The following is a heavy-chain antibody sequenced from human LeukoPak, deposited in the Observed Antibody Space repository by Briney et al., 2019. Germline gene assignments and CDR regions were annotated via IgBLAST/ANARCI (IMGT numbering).Heavy chain of an antibody. CDR2: IYHSGST. CDR3: AREGVYDSSGYPNGHYGMDV. V-gene: IGHV4-30-2*01. CDR1: GGSISSGGYY. Sequence: SETLSLTCTVSGGSISSGGYYWSWIRQPPGKGLEWIGYIYHSGSTYYNPSLKSRVTISVDRSKNQFSLKLSSVTAADTAVYYCAREGVYDSSGYPNGHYGMDVWGQGTTVTVSS. D-gene: IGHD3-22*01. J-gene: IGHJ6*02.